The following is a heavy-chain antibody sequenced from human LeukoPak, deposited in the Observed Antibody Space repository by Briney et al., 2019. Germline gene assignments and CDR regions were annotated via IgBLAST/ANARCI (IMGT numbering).Heavy chain of an antibody. Sequence: SETLSLTCTVSGGSISSYYWSWIRQPPGKGLEWIGYIYYSGSTNYNPSLKSRVTISVDTSKNQFSLKLSSVTAADTAVYYCASLGYYDSSGYPSHFDYWGQGTLVTVSS. CDR3: ASLGYYDSSGYPSHFDY. D-gene: IGHD3-22*01. J-gene: IGHJ4*02. CDR2: IYYSGST. CDR1: GGSISSYY. V-gene: IGHV4-59*01.